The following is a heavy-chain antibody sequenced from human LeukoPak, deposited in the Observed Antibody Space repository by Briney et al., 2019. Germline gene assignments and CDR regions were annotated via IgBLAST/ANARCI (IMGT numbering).Heavy chain of an antibody. J-gene: IGHJ4*02. V-gene: IGHV3-30*18. Sequence: GRSLRLSCAASGFTFSSYGMHWVRQAPGKGPEWVAVISYDGSDKYYADSVKGRFTISRDNSKNTLYLQMNSLRAEDTAVYYCAKMYYYGSGSYDYWGQGTLVTVSS. CDR1: GFTFSSYG. CDR3: AKMYYYGSGSYDY. CDR2: ISYDGSDK. D-gene: IGHD3-10*01.